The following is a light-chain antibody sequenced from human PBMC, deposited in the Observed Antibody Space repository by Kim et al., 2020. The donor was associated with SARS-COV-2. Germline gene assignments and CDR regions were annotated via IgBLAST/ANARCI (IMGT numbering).Light chain of an antibody. J-gene: IGLJ1*01. CDR3: NSRDSSGTLYV. Sequence: ALGQTVRITCQGDSLRSYYASWYQQKPGQAPVLVIYGKNNRPSGIPDRFSGSSSGNTASLTITGAQAEDESDYYCNSRDSSGTLYVFGTGTKVTVL. V-gene: IGLV3-19*01. CDR1: SLRSYY. CDR2: GKN.